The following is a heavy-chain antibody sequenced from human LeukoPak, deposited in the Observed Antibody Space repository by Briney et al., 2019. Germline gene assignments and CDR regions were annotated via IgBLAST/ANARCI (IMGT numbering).Heavy chain of an antibody. CDR2: IKQDGSEK. CDR3: ARDTLDLIAVAGSGVWVY. CDR1: GFTFSSYS. J-gene: IGHJ4*02. V-gene: IGHV3-7*01. Sequence: PGGSLRLSCAASGFTFSSYSINWVRQAPGKGLEWVANIKQDGSEKYYVDSVKGRFTISRDNAKNSLYLQMNSLRAEDTAVYYCARDTLDLIAVAGSGVWVYWGQGTLVTVSS. D-gene: IGHD6-19*01.